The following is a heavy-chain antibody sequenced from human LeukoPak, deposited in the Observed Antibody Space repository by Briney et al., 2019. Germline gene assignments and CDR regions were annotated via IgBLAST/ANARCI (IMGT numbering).Heavy chain of an antibody. CDR2: IYYSGST. CDR1: GGSISSSSYY. J-gene: IGHJ4*02. V-gene: IGHV4-31*03. Sequence: PSETLSLTCTVSGGSISSSSYYWGWIRQPPGKGLEWIGYIYYSGSTYYNPSLKSRVTISVDTSKNQFSLKLSSVTAADTAVYYCARASSGYYYDYWGQGTLVTVSS. D-gene: IGHD3-22*01. CDR3: ARASSGYYYDY.